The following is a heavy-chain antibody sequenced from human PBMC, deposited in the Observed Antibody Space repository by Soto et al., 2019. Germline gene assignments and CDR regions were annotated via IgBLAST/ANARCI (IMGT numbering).Heavy chain of an antibody. D-gene: IGHD1-7*01. Sequence: QEQLQESGPGLVKPSETLSLNCSVSGGSVSNGFYYWNWIRHTPGKGLEWIGYIYYSGSTNYNPSLTCRVTIAAATSKNQFSLRLSSVTAADTAVYYCARDTISETSSHNYYPGMDVWGHGTKVTVS. CDR3: ARDTISETSSHNYYPGMDV. J-gene: IGHJ6*02. CDR2: IYYSGST. CDR1: GGSVSNGFYY. V-gene: IGHV4-61*01.